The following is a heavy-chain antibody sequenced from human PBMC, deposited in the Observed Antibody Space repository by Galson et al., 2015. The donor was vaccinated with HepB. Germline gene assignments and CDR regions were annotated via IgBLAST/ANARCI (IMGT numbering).Heavy chain of an antibody. V-gene: IGHV3-7*01. J-gene: IGHJ6*02. CDR2: INADGSNK. CDR3: AKERSELELPWLYYYYYGMDV. D-gene: IGHD1-7*01. Sequence: SLRLSCAASGFTFSDYWMSWVRQTPGKGLEWVANINADGSNKYYADSVKGRFTISRDNSKNTLYLQMNSLRAEDTAVYYCAKERSELELPWLYYYYYGMDVWGQGTTVTVSS. CDR1: GFTFSDYW.